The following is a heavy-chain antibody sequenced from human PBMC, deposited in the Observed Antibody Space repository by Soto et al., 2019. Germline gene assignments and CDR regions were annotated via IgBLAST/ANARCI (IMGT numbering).Heavy chain of an antibody. Sequence: QVLLMQSGAEVKKPGSSVKVSCTSSGGPFSSYGISWVRQVPGQGLEWLGGIIPLFGTPSYARKFQDRLTISADESTTTAYMELNSLTSEDTAMYFCARDGTIQMANFDFWGQGTLVTVSS. CDR2: IIPLFGTP. CDR1: GGPFSSYG. J-gene: IGHJ4*02. D-gene: IGHD1-1*01. CDR3: ARDGTIQMANFDF. V-gene: IGHV1-69*01.